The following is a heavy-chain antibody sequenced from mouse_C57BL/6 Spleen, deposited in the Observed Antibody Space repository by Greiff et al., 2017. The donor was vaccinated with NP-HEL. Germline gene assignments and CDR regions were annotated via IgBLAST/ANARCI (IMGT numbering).Heavy chain of an antibody. J-gene: IGHJ2*01. CDR3: VREPSYVLYFDY. Sequence: GGGLVQPKGSLKLSCAASGFSFNTYAMNWVRQAPGKGLEWVARIRSKSNNYATYYADSVKDRFTISRDDSESMLYLQMNNLKTEDTAMYYCVREPSYVLYFDYWGQGTTLTVSS. D-gene: IGHD1-1*01. CDR2: IRSKSNNYAT. V-gene: IGHV10-1*01. CDR1: GFSFNTYA.